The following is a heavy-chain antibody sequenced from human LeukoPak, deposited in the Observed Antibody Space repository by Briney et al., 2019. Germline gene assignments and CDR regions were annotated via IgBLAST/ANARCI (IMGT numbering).Heavy chain of an antibody. CDR3: ARMYSGTYGGIDY. CDR2: IYTSGST. V-gene: IGHV4-4*09. D-gene: IGHD1-26*01. Sequence: SETLSLTCTVSGGSISSYYWSWIRQPPGKGLEWIGYIYTSGSTNYNPSLKSRVTMSVDTSKNQFSLKLSAVTAADTAVYYCARMYSGTYGGIDYWGQGTLVTVSS. J-gene: IGHJ4*02. CDR1: GGSISSYY.